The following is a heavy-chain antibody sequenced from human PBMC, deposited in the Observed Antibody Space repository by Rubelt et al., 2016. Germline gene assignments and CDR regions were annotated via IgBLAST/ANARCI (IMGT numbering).Heavy chain of an antibody. D-gene: IGHD6-19*01. V-gene: IGHV1-69*10. J-gene: IGHJ4*02. Sequence: QVQLVQSGAEVKKPGSSVKVSCKASGGTFSSYAISWVRQAPGQGLEWMGGIIPILGIANYAQKFQGRVTSTADKSTSTAYMELSSLISEDTAVYYCARDPVVAGPLDYWGQGTLVTVSS. CDR1: GGTFSSYA. CDR3: ARDPVVAGPLDY. CDR2: IIPILGIA.